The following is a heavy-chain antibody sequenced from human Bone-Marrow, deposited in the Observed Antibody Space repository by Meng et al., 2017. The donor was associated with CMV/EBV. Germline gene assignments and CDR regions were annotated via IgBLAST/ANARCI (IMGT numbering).Heavy chain of an antibody. D-gene: IGHD1-26*01. CDR1: GGTFSSYT. Sequence: ASVKVSCKASGGTFSSYTISWVRQAPGKGLEWMGGFDPEDGETIYAQKFQGRVTMTEDTSTATPYMELSSLRSEDTAVYYCATGFGQWELRGMDVWGQGTTVTVSS. CDR3: ATGFGQWELRGMDV. J-gene: IGHJ6*02. V-gene: IGHV1-24*01. CDR2: FDPEDGET.